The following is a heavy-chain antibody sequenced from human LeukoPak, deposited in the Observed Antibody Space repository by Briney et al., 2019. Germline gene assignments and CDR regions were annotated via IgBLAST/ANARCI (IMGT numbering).Heavy chain of an antibody. V-gene: IGHV1-18*01. CDR3: ATTLWFGELSFDY. J-gene: IGHJ4*02. CDR2: ISAYDGNT. D-gene: IGHD3-10*01. Sequence: ASVKVSCKASGYSFSNYGINWVRQAPGQGLQWMGWISAYDGNTNYAQKLQGRVTMTTDTSTSTAYMELSRLRSDDTAVYYCATTLWFGELSFDYWGQGTLVTVSS. CDR1: GYSFSNYG.